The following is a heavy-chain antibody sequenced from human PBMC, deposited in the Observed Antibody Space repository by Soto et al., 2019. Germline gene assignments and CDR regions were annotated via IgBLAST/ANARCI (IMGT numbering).Heavy chain of an antibody. Sequence: SETLSLTCAVSGGSISSGGYSWSWIRQPPGKGLEWIGYIYHSGSTYYNPSLKSRVTISVDRSKNQFSLKLSSVTAADTAVYYCASVITFGGVRYYFDYWGQGTLVTVSS. J-gene: IGHJ4*02. CDR2: IYHSGST. V-gene: IGHV4-30-2*01. CDR1: GGSISSGGYS. D-gene: IGHD3-16*01. CDR3: ASVITFGGVRYYFDY.